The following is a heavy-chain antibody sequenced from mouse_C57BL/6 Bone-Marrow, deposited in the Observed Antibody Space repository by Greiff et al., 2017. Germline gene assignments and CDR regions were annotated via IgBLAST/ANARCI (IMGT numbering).Heavy chain of an antibody. Sequence: VQLQQSGAELVKPGASVKLSCKASGYTFTSYWMHWVQQRPGKGLEWIGMIHPNSGSTNYNEKFTSKATLTVDTSSSTAYIQLSSLTSDDSSVYCCARRYENWGQGTLVTVSA. CDR1: GYTFTSYW. D-gene: IGHD2-14*01. CDR2: IHPNSGST. V-gene: IGHV1-64*01. CDR3: ARRYEN. J-gene: IGHJ3*01.